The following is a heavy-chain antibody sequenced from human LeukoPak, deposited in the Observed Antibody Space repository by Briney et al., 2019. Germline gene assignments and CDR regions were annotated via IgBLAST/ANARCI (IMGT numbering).Heavy chain of an antibody. CDR2: IKQDGSDK. CDR1: GFTFTTYW. CDR3: VRASQQHSR. Sequence: GGSLRLSCAASGFTFTTYWMTWVRQAPGKGLEWVANIKQDGSDKYYVDSVKGRFTISRDNARKSVYLQMNSLRAEDTAVYYCVRASQQHSRWGQGTLVSVSS. D-gene: IGHD1/OR15-1a*01. J-gene: IGHJ3*01. V-gene: IGHV3-7*01.